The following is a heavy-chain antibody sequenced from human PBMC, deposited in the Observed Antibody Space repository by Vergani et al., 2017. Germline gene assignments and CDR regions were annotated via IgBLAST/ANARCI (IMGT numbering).Heavy chain of an antibody. Sequence: QVQLQESGPGLVKPSETLSLTRTVSGGSISSYFWSWIRPPPGKGLAWIGYIYYSGSTNYNPPLKSRVTMSVDTSKSQFSLKLSSVTAADTAVYYWAREGYSSSSFDCWGQGTLVAVSS. CDR3: AREGYSSSSFDC. V-gene: IGHV4-59*01. J-gene: IGHJ4*01. CDR1: GGSISSYF. CDR2: IYYSGST. D-gene: IGHD6-6*01.